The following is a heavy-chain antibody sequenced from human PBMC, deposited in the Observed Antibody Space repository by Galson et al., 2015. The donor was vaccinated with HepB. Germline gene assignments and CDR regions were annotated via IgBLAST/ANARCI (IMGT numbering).Heavy chain of an antibody. Sequence: SLRLSCAASGFTFSRYDMHWVRQAPGKGLEWVALISYDGSGEYYADSVKGRFINSRDNSKNTLYLQMNSLRAEDTAVYYCAKRAQYSSTWGRTRFSSYFDMDVWGQGPTVTVSS. J-gene: IGHJ6*02. V-gene: IGHV3-30*18. D-gene: IGHD6-13*01. CDR2: ISYDGSGE. CDR3: AKRAQYSSTWGRTRFSSYFDMDV. CDR1: GFTFSRYD.